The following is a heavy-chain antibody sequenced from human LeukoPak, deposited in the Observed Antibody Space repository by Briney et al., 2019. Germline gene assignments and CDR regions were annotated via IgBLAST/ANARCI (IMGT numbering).Heavy chain of an antibody. J-gene: IGHJ4*02. CDR1: GGSISSGGYS. Sequence: SETLSLTCAVSGGSISSGGYSWSWIRQPPGKGLEWIGYIYHSGSTYYNPSLKSRVTISVDRSKNQFSLKLSSVTAADTAVYYCAGYGDYLHYWGQGTLVTVSS. D-gene: IGHD4-17*01. V-gene: IGHV4-30-2*01. CDR2: IYHSGST. CDR3: AGYGDYLHY.